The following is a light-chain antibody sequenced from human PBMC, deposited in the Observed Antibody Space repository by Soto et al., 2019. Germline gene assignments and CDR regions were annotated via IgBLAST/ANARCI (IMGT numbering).Light chain of an antibody. CDR1: SSNIGAGYD. Sequence: QSALTQPPSVSGAPGQRVTISCTGSSSNIGAGYDVHWYQQLPGTAPKLLIYGNSNRPSGVPDRFSGSKSGTSASLVITGLQAEDEADYYCQSYDSSLSGPVVFGGGTQLTVL. CDR3: QSYDSSLSGPVV. CDR2: GNS. J-gene: IGLJ2*01. V-gene: IGLV1-40*01.